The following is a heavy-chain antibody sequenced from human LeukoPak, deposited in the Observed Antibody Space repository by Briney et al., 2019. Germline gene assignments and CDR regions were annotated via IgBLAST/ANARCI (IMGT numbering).Heavy chain of an antibody. CDR3: ARDRDYYGSGGRGAFDI. V-gene: IGHV1-69*13. CDR1: GGTFSSYA. D-gene: IGHD3-10*01. J-gene: IGHJ3*02. Sequence: GASVKVSCKASGGTFSSYALSWVRQAPGQGLEWMGGIIPIFGTANYAQKFQGRVTITADESTSTAYMELSSLRSEDTAVYYCARDRDYYGSGGRGAFDIWGQGTMVTVSS. CDR2: IIPIFGTA.